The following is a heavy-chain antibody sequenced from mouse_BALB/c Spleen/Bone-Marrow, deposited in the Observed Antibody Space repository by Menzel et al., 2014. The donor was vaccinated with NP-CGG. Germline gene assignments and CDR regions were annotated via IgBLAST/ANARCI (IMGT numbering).Heavy chain of an antibody. V-gene: IGHV2-2*02. Sequence: QVQLQQSGPGLVQPSQSLSITCTVSGFSLTSYGVHWVRQSPGKGLEWLGVIWSGGSTDYNAAFISRPSISKDNSKSQVFFKMNSLQANDTAIYYCARNYYGSSYWYFDVWGAGTTVTVSS. CDR1: GFSLTSYG. J-gene: IGHJ1*01. CDR3: ARNYYGSSYWYFDV. D-gene: IGHD1-1*01. CDR2: IWSGGST.